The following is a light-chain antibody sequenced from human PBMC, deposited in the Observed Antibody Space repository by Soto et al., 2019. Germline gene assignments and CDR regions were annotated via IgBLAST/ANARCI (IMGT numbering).Light chain of an antibody. CDR2: DAS. CDR1: QSVSSH. Sequence: EIVLTQSPATLPLSPGERVTLSCRASQSVSSHLTWYQHKPGQAPRLLIYDASNRATGIPARFSGSGSGTDFTLNISSLEPEHFAVYYCQQRTNWRLTFGGGTKVEIK. V-gene: IGKV3-11*01. CDR3: QQRTNWRLT. J-gene: IGKJ4*01.